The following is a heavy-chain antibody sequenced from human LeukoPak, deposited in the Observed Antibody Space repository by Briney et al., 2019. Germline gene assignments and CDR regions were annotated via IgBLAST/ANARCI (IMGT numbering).Heavy chain of an antibody. V-gene: IGHV1-8*01. D-gene: IGHD2-2*01. CDR1: GYTFTSYD. J-gene: IGHJ4*02. Sequence: ASVKVSCKASGYTFTSYDINWVRQATGQGLEWMGWMNPNSGNTGYAQKFQGRVTMTRNTSISTAYMELSSLRAEDTAVYYCAHLGVVPAAMATEDYWGQGTLVTVSS. CDR2: MNPNSGNT. CDR3: AHLGVVPAAMATEDY.